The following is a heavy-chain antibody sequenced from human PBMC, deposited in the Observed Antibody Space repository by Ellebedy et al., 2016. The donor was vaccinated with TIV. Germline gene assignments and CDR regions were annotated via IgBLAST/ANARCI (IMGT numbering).Heavy chain of an antibody. CDR2: ISWNSFDI. J-gene: IGHJ4*02. Sequence: SLKISXGASGFNFDDHAMHWVRQAPGKGLEWVSGISWNSFDIDYADSVKGRFTTSRDNAKNSLYLQMDSLRTEDTALYYCAKLGCSNGICYQLDYWGQGTLVTVSS. V-gene: IGHV3-9*01. D-gene: IGHD2-8*01. CDR1: GFNFDDHA. CDR3: AKLGCSNGICYQLDY.